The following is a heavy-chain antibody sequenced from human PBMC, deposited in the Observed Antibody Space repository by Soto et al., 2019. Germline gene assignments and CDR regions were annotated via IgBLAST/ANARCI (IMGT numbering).Heavy chain of an antibody. J-gene: IGHJ3*02. CDR3: ARELLCGGGCWNAFDS. CDR2: IIPILGIA. Sequence: WASVKVSCKASGGTFSSYTISWVRQAPGQGLEWMGRIIPILGIANYAQKFQGRVTITADKSTSTAYMELSSLRSEDTAVYYCARELLCGGGCWNAFDSWGQGTMVTVSS. D-gene: IGHD2-21*01. CDR1: GGTFSSYT. V-gene: IGHV1-69*04.